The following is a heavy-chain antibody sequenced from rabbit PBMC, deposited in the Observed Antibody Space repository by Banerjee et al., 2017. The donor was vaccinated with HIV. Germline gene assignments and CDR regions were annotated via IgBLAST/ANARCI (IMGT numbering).Heavy chain of an antibody. CDR2: IDASSSGTT. CDR3: VRDLDMLVVAL. J-gene: IGHJ3*01. D-gene: IGHD1-1*01. Sequence: QSLEESGGDLVKPGASLTLTCTASGFSFSSSYYMCWVRQAPGKGLEWIACIDASSSGTTYYATWAKGRFTISKTSSTTVTLQMTSLTAADTATYFCVRDLDMLVVALWGQGTLVTVS. V-gene: IGHV1S40*01. CDR1: GFSFSSSYY.